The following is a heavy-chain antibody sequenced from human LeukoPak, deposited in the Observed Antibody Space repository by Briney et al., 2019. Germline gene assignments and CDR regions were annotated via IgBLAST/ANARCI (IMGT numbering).Heavy chain of an antibody. J-gene: IGHJ4*02. D-gene: IGHD3-22*01. CDR2: ISGSGGST. V-gene: IGHV3-23*01. Sequence: GGSLRLSCAASGFTFRSYAMSWVRQAPGKGLEWGSAISGSGGSTYYADSVKGRFTISRNNTKNTLYLQMNSLRAEDTAVDYCAKDNYYDSSGYLDYWGQGTLVTVSS. CDR3: AKDNYYDSSGYLDY. CDR1: GFTFRSYA.